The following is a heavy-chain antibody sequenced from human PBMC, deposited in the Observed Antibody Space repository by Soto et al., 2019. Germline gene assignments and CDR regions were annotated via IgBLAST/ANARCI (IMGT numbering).Heavy chain of an antibody. J-gene: IGHJ6*02. D-gene: IGHD2-2*02. CDR1: GGTFSSYA. CDR3: ARYCSSTSCYSNYYYYGMDV. Sequence: SVKVSCKASGGTFSSYAISWVLQAPGQGLEWMGGIIPIFGTANYAQKFQGRVTITADKSTSTAYMELSSLRSEDTAVYYCARYCSSTSCYSNYYYYGMDVWGQGTTVTVSS. V-gene: IGHV1-69*06. CDR2: IIPIFGTA.